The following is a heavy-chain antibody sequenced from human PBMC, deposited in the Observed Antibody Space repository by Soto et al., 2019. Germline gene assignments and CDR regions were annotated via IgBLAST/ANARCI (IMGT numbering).Heavy chain of an antibody. CDR1: GFTFSSYA. CDR2: ISGSGGST. CDR3: AKGDYYDSSGHATPTGPFDY. D-gene: IGHD3-22*01. J-gene: IGHJ4*02. Sequence: PGGSLRLSCAASGFTFSSYAMSWVRQAPGKGLEWVSAISGSGGSTYYADSVKGRFTISRDNSKNTLYLQMNSLRAEDTAVYYCAKGDYYDSSGHATPTGPFDYWGQGTLVTVSS. V-gene: IGHV3-23*01.